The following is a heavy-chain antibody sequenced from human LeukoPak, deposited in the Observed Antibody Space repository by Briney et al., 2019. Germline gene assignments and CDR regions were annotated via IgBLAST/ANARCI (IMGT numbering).Heavy chain of an antibody. CDR3: ARGIWSGYYSYYYYMDV. Sequence: GGSLRLSCAASGFTFSDYTMNWVRQAPGKGLEWVSSVDRSSSYIYYAESVKGRFTISRDTPKSSLYLQMNGLRAEDTAVYYCARGIWSGYYSYYYYMDVWGKGTTVTVSS. J-gene: IGHJ6*03. CDR2: VDRSSSYI. D-gene: IGHD3-3*01. V-gene: IGHV3-21*01. CDR1: GFTFSDYT.